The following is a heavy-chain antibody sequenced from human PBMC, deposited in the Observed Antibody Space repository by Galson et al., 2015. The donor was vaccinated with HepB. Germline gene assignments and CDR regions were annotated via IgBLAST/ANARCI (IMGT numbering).Heavy chain of an antibody. D-gene: IGHD3-3*01. J-gene: IGHJ6*02. CDR3: ARESNYDFWNLRGYYYYYGMDV. V-gene: IGHV3-48*03. CDR2: ISSSGSTI. Sequence: SLRLSCAASGFTFSSYEMNWVRQAPGEGLEWVSYISSSGSTIYYADSVKGRFTISRDNAKNSLYLQMNSLRAEDTAVYYCARESNYDFWNLRGYYYYYGMDVWGQGTTVTVSS. CDR1: GFTFSSYE.